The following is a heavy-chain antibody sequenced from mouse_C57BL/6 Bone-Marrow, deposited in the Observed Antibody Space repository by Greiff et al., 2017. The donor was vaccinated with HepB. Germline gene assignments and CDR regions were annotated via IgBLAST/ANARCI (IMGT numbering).Heavy chain of an antibody. J-gene: IGHJ4*01. CDR1: GYTFTDYY. V-gene: IGHV1-75*01. D-gene: IGHD2-5*01. CDR3: ASRHFYSNYSYAMDY. Sequence: VQLQQSGPELVKPGASVKISCKASGYTFTDYYINWVKQRPGQGLEWIGWIFPGSGSTYYNEKFKGKATLTVDKSSSTAYMLLSSLTSEDSAVYFCASRHFYSNYSYAMDYWGQGTSVTVSS. CDR2: IFPGSGST.